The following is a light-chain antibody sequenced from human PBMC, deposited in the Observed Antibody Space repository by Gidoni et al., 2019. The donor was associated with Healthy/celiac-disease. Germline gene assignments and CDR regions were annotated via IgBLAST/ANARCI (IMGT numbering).Light chain of an antibody. CDR2: CNS. V-gene: IGLV1-40*01. CDR1: SSNIGAGYD. CDR3: QSYDSSLSGVV. J-gene: IGLJ2*01. Sequence: QSVLTQPPSVSGAPGQRVTISCTGNSSNIGAGYDVHWYQQLPGTAPKLLIYCNSNRPSGVPDRLSGSKSGTSASLAITGLQAEDEADYYCQSYDSSLSGVVFGGGNKLTVL.